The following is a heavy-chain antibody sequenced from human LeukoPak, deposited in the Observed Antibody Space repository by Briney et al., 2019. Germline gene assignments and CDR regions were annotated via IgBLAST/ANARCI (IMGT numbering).Heavy chain of an antibody. Sequence: GGSLRLSCAASGFTVSSNYMSWVRQAPGKGLEWVSVLYSGGSADYADSVKGRFTISRDNSKNTLYLQMNSLRAEDTAVYYCAKAPNFDWFPSDYWGQGTLVTVSS. V-gene: IGHV3-53*01. CDR2: LYSGGSA. CDR1: GFTVSSNY. J-gene: IGHJ4*02. D-gene: IGHD3-9*01. CDR3: AKAPNFDWFPSDY.